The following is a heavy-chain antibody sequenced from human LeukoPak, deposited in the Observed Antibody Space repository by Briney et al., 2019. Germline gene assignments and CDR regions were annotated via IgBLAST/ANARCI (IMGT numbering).Heavy chain of an antibody. V-gene: IGHV1-2*02. J-gene: IGHJ4*02. CDR3: AIDLTYYYDSSGYYLYY. CDR1: GYTFTGYY. D-gene: IGHD3-22*01. Sequence: ASVKVSCKASGYTFTGYYMHWVRQAPGQGLEWMGWINPNSGGTNYAQKFQGRVTMTRDTSISTAYMELSRLRSDDTAVYYCAIDLTYYYDSSGYYLYYWGQGTLVTVSS. CDR2: INPNSGGT.